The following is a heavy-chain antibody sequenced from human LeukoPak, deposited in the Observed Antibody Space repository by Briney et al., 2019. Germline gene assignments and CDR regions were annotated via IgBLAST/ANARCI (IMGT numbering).Heavy chain of an antibody. CDR3: AREGIGYYIDG. D-gene: IGHD2-2*01. CDR1: GFSFSSYS. J-gene: IGHJ6*03. Sequence: GGSLRLSCAVSGFSFSSYSMNWVRQAPGKGLEWVSYINSRSSIIKYADSVGGRFIISRDNAKNVLYLQMNSLRSEDTAVCYCAREGIGYYIDGWGKGTTVIVSS. CDR2: INSRSSII. V-gene: IGHV3-48*01.